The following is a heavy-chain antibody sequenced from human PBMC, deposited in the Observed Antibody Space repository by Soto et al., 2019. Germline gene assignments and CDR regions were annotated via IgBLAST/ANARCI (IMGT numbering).Heavy chain of an antibody. CDR3: AKDRHYYDSSGYYYED. D-gene: IGHD3-22*01. V-gene: IGHV3-23*01. J-gene: IGHJ4*02. CDR1: GFTFSSYA. CDR2: ITGSGGYT. Sequence: PGGSLRLSCAASGFTFSSYAMIWVRQAPGKGLEWVSAITGSGGYTYYADSVKGRFTISRDKSKNTVYLQMNSLRGEDTAMYYCAKDRHYYDSSGYYYEDWGQGTLVTVSS.